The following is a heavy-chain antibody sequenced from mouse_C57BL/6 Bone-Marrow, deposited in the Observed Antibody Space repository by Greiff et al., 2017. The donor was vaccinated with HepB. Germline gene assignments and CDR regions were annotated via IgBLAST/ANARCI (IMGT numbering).Heavy chain of an antibody. CDR2: INYDGSST. CDR3: ARSYSNSLDY. V-gene: IGHV5-16*01. CDR1: GFTFSDYY. Sequence: EVQRVESEGGLVQPGSSMKLSCTASGFTFSDYYMAWVRQVPEKGLEWVANINYDGSSTYYLDSLKSRFIISRDNAKNILYLQMSSLKSEDTATYYCARSYSNSLDYWGQGTTLTVSS. D-gene: IGHD2-5*01. J-gene: IGHJ2*01.